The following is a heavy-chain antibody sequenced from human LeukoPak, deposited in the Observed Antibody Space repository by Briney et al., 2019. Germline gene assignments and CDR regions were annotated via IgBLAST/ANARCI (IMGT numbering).Heavy chain of an antibody. CDR1: GGSINSNSYY. V-gene: IGHV4-39*01. J-gene: IGHJ5*02. D-gene: IGHD4-11*01. CDR3: ARRKDYSDFDGPAVKWFDP. Sequence: ASETLSLTCTVSGGSINSNSYYWGWIRQPPGKGLEWIGTIYYSGSTYYNPSLKSRVTISVDTSKNKFSLKLSSVTAADTAVYYCARRKDYSDFDGPAVKWFDPWGQGTLVTVSS. CDR2: IYYSGST.